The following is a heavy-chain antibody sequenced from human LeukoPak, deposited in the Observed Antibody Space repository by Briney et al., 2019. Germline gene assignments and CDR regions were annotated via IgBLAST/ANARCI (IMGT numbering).Heavy chain of an antibody. V-gene: IGHV3-21*01. Sequence: GGSLRLSCAASGFTFSNYAMNWVRQAPGKGLEWVSSISSDNDYIDYADSVKGRFTISRDNAKNSLCLQMNSLRAEDTAVYYCARDHEMVRGVIRSSFDYWGQGTLVTVSS. CDR1: GFTFSNYA. CDR3: ARDHEMVRGVIRSSFDY. CDR2: ISSDNDYI. J-gene: IGHJ4*02. D-gene: IGHD3-10*01.